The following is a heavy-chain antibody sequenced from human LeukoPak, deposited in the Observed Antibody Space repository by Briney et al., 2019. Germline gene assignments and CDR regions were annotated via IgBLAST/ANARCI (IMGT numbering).Heavy chain of an antibody. D-gene: IGHD5-24*01. CDR1: GFTFSSYA. J-gene: IGHJ4*02. CDR2: ISGSGGTT. CDR3: ARVRDGYNPPMGY. Sequence: KTGGSLRLSCAASGFTFSSYAMSWVRQAPGKGVEWVSAISGSGGTTYYADSVKGRFTISRDNSKNTLYLQMNSLRAEDTAVYYCARVRDGYNPPMGYWGQGTLVTVSS. V-gene: IGHV3-23*01.